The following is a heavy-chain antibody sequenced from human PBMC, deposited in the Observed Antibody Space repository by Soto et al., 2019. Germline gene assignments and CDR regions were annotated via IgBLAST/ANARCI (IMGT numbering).Heavy chain of an antibody. V-gene: IGHV1-69*01. D-gene: IGHD1-26*01. J-gene: IGHJ6*02. Sequence: QGQQEQSGAEVRKPGSSVKVSCKASGGSFSSYAISWVRQAPGQGLEWMGGIVPVLGTSHSAQKFQGRVTFSTDDSTTTAYMELSSLRSEDTAVYYCARDSPGGRYYYGMDVWGQGTTVTVSS. CDR2: IVPVLGTS. CDR1: GGSFSSYA. CDR3: ARDSPGGRYYYGMDV.